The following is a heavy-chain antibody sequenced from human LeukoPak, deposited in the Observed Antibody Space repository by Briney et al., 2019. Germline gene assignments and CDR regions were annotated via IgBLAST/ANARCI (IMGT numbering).Heavy chain of an antibody. D-gene: IGHD3-22*01. CDR1: GFTFSIYV. V-gene: IGHV3-23*01. CDR2: ITGSGGST. J-gene: IGHJ3*02. Sequence: QTGGSLRLSCAASGFTFSIYVMSWVRQAPGKGLEWVSGITGSGGSTFYAKSVEGRFTISRDNSKNMMYLQMNSLRGEDTAVYYCARVGYDSSGRHRYAFDIWGQGTMVTVSS. CDR3: ARVGYDSSGRHRYAFDI.